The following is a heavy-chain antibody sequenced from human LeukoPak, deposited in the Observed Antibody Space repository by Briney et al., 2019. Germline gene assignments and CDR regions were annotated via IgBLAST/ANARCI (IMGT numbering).Heavy chain of an antibody. Sequence: PSETQSLTCAVSGDSISSGYFWGWIRQPPGKGLEWIGSMYHSGSPHYNPSLKSRVTISVDTSKNQLSLKLSSVTAADTAVYYCARLGAGYPYYYYYYMDVWGKGTTVTVSS. CDR3: ARLGAGYPYYYYYYMDV. V-gene: IGHV4-38-2*01. CDR1: GDSISSGYF. CDR2: MYHSGSP. D-gene: IGHD5-18*01. J-gene: IGHJ6*03.